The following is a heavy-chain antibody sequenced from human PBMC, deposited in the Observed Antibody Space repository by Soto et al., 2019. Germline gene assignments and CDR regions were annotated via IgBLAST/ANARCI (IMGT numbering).Heavy chain of an antibody. J-gene: IGHJ4*02. D-gene: IGHD3-3*01. CDR2: ISDYGRI. CDR3: ARGGVEPFDY. CDR1: GFTFRNYW. V-gene: IGHV3-74*01. Sequence: EVQLVESGGSLVQSGGSLRLACAASGFTFRNYWMHWVRQAPGKGLVWVSRISDYGRINYADSVKGRFTISRDDAKSELYLQMNNLRAEDTAVYYCARGGVEPFDYWGQGALVTVSS.